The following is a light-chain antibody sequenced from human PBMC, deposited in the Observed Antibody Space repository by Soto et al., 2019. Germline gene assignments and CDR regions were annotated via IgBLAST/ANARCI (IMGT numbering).Light chain of an antibody. CDR3: QQYGSSFT. Sequence: EIVLTQSPGTLSLSPGERATLSCRASQSVSSSYLAWYQQKPSQAPRLLIYGASSRATGIPDRFSGSGSGTHFTLTISRLEPEDFAVYYCQQYGSSFTFGPGTKVDIK. CDR1: QSVSSSY. CDR2: GAS. J-gene: IGKJ3*01. V-gene: IGKV3-20*01.